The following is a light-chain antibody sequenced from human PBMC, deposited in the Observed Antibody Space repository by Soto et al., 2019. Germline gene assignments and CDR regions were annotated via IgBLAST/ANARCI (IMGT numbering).Light chain of an antibody. CDR2: GAS. J-gene: IGKJ4*01. CDR3: QQYNNWPPLT. V-gene: IGKV3-15*01. CDR1: QSVSSN. Sequence: EIVMTQSQATLSVSPGERATLSCSASQSVSSNLAWYQQKPGQAPRLLIYGASTRATGIPARFSGSGSGTEFTLTISSLQSEDFAVYYCQQYNNWPPLTFGGGTKVDIK.